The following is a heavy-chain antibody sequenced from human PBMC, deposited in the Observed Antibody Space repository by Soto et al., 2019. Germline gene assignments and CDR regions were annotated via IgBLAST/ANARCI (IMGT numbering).Heavy chain of an antibody. CDR2: ISSSGNT. Sequence: QVQLQESGPGLVKPSQTLSLTCSVSDDSITSGSFYWSWLRQSPGKGLEWIAYISSSGNTFYNPSLKSRLTISVDASRNHFSPDVTSVTVADSAVYYCARGRGDGDGYYLYAFDYWGQGTLVTVSS. CDR3: ARGRGDGDGYYLYAFDY. D-gene: IGHD3-22*01. V-gene: IGHV4-31*03. CDR1: DDSITSGSFY. J-gene: IGHJ4*02.